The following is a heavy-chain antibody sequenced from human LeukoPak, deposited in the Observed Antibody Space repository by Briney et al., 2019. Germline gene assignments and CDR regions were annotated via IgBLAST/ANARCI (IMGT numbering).Heavy chain of an antibody. V-gene: IGHV4-59*08. CDR1: GGSIKTYY. Sequence: SETLSFTCTVSGGSIKTYYWSWSRQSPGKGLEWSGSMSYSGTSNYIPSLKSRVSMTIDISKNQFSLKLTSVTAADTALYFCAAGSRPYYFYYMAVWGTGTTVTVSS. CDR2: MSYSGTS. CDR3: AAGSRPYYFYYMAV. J-gene: IGHJ6*03.